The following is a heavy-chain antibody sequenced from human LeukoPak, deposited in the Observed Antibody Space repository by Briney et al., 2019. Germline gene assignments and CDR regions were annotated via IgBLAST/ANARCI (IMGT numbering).Heavy chain of an antibody. D-gene: IGHD2-2*01. CDR1: GFTFSSYA. J-gene: IGHJ4*02. CDR3: AKEGSFLDIVVVSAAIDY. V-gene: IGHV3-23*01. CDR2: ISGSGGST. Sequence: GGSLRLSCAASGFTFSSYAMSWVRQAPGKGLEWVSAISGSGGSTYYADSVKGRFTISRDNSKNTLYLQMNSLRAEDTAVYYCAKEGSFLDIVVVSAAIDYWGQGTLVTVSS.